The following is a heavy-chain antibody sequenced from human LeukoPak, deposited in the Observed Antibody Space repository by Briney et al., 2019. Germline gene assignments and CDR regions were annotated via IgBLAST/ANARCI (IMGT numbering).Heavy chain of an antibody. CDR1: GGSISSGSYY. CDR3: ARLWGKPNSINYYYYYMDV. D-gene: IGHD5-12*01. Sequence: PSQTLSLTCTVSGGSISSGSYYWSWIRQPAGKGLEWIGRIYTSGSTYYNPSLKSRVTISVDTSKNQFSLKLSSVTAADTAVYYCARLWGKPNSINYYYYYMDVWGKGTTVTISS. J-gene: IGHJ6*03. CDR2: IYTSGST. V-gene: IGHV4-61*02.